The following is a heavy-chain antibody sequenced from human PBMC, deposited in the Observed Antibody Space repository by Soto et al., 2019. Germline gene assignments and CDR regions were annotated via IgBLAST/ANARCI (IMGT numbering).Heavy chain of an antibody. CDR2: IVVGSGNT. V-gene: IGHV1-58*01. D-gene: IGHD3-10*01. Sequence: GASVKVSCKASGFTFTSSAVQWVRQARGQRLEWIGWIVVGSGNTNYAQKFQERVTITRDMSTSTAYMELSSLRSEDTAVYYCAADLNGSGSSWFVDYRMDVWGQGTTVTVSS. J-gene: IGHJ6*02. CDR1: GFTFTSSA. CDR3: AADLNGSGSSWFVDYRMDV.